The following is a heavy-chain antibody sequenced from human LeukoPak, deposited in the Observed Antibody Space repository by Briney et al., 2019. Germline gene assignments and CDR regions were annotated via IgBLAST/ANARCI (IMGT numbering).Heavy chain of an antibody. D-gene: IGHD6-13*01. CDR3: ARGRVSSSSWYSTYYYFYMDV. V-gene: IGHV4-59*01. Sequence: SETLSLTCTVSGGSISSYYWSWIRQPAGKGLEWIGYIDHTGSTNYNPSLNSRVTISRDTSKNHFSLELSSVTAADTAVYFCARGRVSSSSWYSTYYYFYMDVWGKGTTVTVSS. CDR1: GGSISSYY. CDR2: IDHTGST. J-gene: IGHJ6*03.